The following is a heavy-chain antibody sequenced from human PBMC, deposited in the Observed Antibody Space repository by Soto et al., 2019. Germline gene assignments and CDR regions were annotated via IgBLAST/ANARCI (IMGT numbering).Heavy chain of an antibody. D-gene: IGHD3-10*01. J-gene: IGHJ4*02. CDR1: GFTVSNNY. CDR3: AATRGGGGY. Sequence: EVQLVESGGGLIQPGGSLRLSCAVSGFTVSNNYMSWVRQAPGKGLEGVSVIYSGGYTAYGDSVKGRFTISRDNSKNTLYLQINSRSAADPPLFYWAATRGGGGYWGQGTLVTVSS. CDR2: IYSGGYT. V-gene: IGHV3-53*01.